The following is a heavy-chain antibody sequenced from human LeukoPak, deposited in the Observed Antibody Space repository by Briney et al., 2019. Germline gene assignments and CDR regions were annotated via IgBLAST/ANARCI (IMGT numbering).Heavy chain of an antibody. D-gene: IGHD3-10*01. J-gene: IGHJ4*02. CDR3: ARGGTMVRGGIYYFDY. Sequence: GESLKISCKGSRYTFTTYWIGWVRQMPGKGLEWMGIIYAGDSDTRYSPSFQGQVTFSADKSISTAYLQWSSLKASDTAMYYCARGGTMVRGGIYYFDYWGQGTLVTVSS. V-gene: IGHV5-51*01. CDR2: IYAGDSDT. CDR1: RYTFTTYW.